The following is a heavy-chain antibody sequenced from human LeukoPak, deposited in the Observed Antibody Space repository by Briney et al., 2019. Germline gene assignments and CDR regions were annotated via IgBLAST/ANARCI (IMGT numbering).Heavy chain of an antibody. Sequence: GESLKISCKGSGYSFTSYWIGWLRQMPGKGLEWMGIIYPGDSDTRYSPSFQGQVTISADKSISTAYLQWSSLKASDTAMYYCARRSYSGYEGDYFDYWGQGTLVTVSS. CDR1: GYSFTSYW. D-gene: IGHD5-12*01. J-gene: IGHJ4*02. CDR3: ARRSYSGYEGDYFDY. CDR2: IYPGDSDT. V-gene: IGHV5-51*01.